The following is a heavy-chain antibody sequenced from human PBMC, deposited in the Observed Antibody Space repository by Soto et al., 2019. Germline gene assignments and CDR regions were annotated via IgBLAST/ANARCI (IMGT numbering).Heavy chain of an antibody. CDR3: ARAGRYYYDSSGYYYD. J-gene: IGHJ4*02. D-gene: IGHD3-22*01. V-gene: IGHV4-4*07. Sequence: SETLSLTCTVSGGSISSYYWSWIRQPAGKGLEWIGRIYTSGSTNYNPSLKSRVTMSVDTSKNQFSLKLSSVTAADTAVYYSARAGRYYYDSSGYYYDWGQGTLVTVSS. CDR1: GGSISSYY. CDR2: IYTSGST.